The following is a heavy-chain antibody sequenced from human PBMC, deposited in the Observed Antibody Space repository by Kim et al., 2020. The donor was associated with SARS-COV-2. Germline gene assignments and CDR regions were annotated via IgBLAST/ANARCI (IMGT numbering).Heavy chain of an antibody. V-gene: IGHV3-21*01. D-gene: IGHD2-2*01. CDR2: ISSSSSYI. CDR1: GFTFSSYS. CDR3: ARDDVVCSSTSCYDVWSYYYGMDV. J-gene: IGHJ6*02. Sequence: GGSLRLSCAASGFTFSSYSMNWVRQAPGKGLEWVSSISSSSSYIYYADSVKGRFTISRDNAKNSLYLQMNSLRAEDTAVYYCARDDVVCSSTSCYDVWSYYYGMDVWGQGTTVTVSS.